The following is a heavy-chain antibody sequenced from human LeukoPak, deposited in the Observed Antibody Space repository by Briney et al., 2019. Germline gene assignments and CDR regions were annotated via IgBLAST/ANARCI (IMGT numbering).Heavy chain of an antibody. Sequence: GGSLRLSCAASGFTFSTYAMSWVRRAPGKGLVWVSRINSNGRSTSYADSVKGRFTISRDNAKNTLYLEMNNLRAEDTAVYYCTRDVWGDRDNYFDCWGQGTLVTVSS. CDR1: GFTFSTYA. V-gene: IGHV3-74*01. D-gene: IGHD2-8*01. CDR2: INSNGRST. CDR3: TRDVWGDRDNYFDC. J-gene: IGHJ4*02.